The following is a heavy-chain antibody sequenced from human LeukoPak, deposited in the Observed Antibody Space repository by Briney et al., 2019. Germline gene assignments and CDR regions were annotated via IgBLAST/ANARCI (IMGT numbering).Heavy chain of an antibody. CDR2: IKEDGSEK. V-gene: IGHV3-7*05. Sequence: PGGSLRLSCAASGFSFSTHSMSWVRQAPGKGLEWVADIKEDGSEKNYVDSVKGRFTISRDNVKNALYLQMNSLRAEDTALYYCARYGGPVTDWGQGTLVTVSS. J-gene: IGHJ4*02. D-gene: IGHD2-21*02. CDR1: GFSFSTHS. CDR3: ARYGGPVTD.